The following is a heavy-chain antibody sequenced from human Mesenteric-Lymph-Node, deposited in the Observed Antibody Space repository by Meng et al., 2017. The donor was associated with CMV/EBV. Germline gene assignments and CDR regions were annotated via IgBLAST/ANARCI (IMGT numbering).Heavy chain of an antibody. CDR3: ARDRRGSWYPGYYGMDV. CDR1: GYTFTNYG. Sequence: ASVKVSCKASGYTFTNYGISWVRQAPGQGLEWTGWISAYNGNTNYAQNLQGRVTMTTDTSTSTAYMELRSLRSDDTAMYYCARDRRGSWYPGYYGMDVWGQGTTVTVSS. D-gene: IGHD6-13*01. J-gene: IGHJ6*02. V-gene: IGHV1-18*01. CDR2: ISAYNGNT.